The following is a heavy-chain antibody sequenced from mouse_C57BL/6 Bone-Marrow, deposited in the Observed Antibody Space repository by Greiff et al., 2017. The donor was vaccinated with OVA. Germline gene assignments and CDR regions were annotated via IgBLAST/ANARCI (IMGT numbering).Heavy chain of an antibody. CDR3: LIYDGYYGFAD. V-gene: IGHV1-82*01. CDR2: IYPGDGDT. D-gene: IGHD2-3*01. J-gene: IGHJ3*01. CDR1: GYAFSSSW. Sequence: QVQLKESGPELVKPGASVKISCKASGYAFSSSWMNWVKQRPGKGLEGIGRIYPGDGDTNYNGKFKGKATLTADKSSSTAYMQLSSLTSEDSAVYFSLIYDGYYGFADWGQGTLVTVSA.